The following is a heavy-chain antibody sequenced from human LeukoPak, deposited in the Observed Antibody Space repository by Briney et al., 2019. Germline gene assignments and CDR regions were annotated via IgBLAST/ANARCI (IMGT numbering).Heavy chain of an antibody. CDR3: ARRGSEYNWFDP. Sequence: GGSLRLSCAASGFTFSSYAMSWVRQAPGKGGLEWVANIKQDGNEKYYVDSVKGRFTISRDNSKNSLYLQMNSLRVEDTAVYYCARRGSEYNWFDPWGQGTLVTVSS. D-gene: IGHD6-19*01. CDR1: GFTFSSYA. CDR2: IKQDGNEK. V-gene: IGHV3-7*01. J-gene: IGHJ5*02.